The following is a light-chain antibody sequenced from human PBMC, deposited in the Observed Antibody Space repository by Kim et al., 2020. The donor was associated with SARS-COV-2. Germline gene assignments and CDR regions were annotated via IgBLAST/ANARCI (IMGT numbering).Light chain of an antibody. Sequence: GDRVTITCRASQSISSWLAWYQQKPGKAPKLLIYDASSLESVVPSRFSGSGSGTEFTLTISSLHPDDFATYYCQQFNTYPWTFGQGTKVDIK. CDR2: DAS. CDR1: QSISSW. CDR3: QQFNTYPWT. V-gene: IGKV1-5*01. J-gene: IGKJ1*01.